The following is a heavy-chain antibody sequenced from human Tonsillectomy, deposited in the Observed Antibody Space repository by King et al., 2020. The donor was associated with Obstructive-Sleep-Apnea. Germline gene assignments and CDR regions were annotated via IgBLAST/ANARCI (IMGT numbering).Heavy chain of an antibody. J-gene: IGHJ3*02. CDR3: ARSQDYYDSSGYYDAFDI. CDR1: GFTFSSYS. CDR2: ISSSSYI. V-gene: IGHV3-21*01. Sequence: VQLVESGGGLVKPGGSLRLSCAASGFTFSSYSMNWVRQAPGKGLEWVSSISSSSYIYYADSVKGRFTISRDNAKNSLYLQMNSLRAEDTAVYYCARSQDYYDSSGYYDAFDIWGQGTMVTVSS. D-gene: IGHD3-22*01.